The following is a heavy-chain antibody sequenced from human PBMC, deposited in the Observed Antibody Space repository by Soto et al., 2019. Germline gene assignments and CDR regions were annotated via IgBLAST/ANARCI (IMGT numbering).Heavy chain of an antibody. CDR2: INPYNGNT. CDR3: ARCHCSSTTCYPDY. Sequence: AAVKPSCKASGYTFTSSSISWVRQAPGQGLGWMGWINPYNGNTNYAQKFHARVTVTTDTSTSTAYMELRSLRSDDTAVYDCARCHCSSTTCYPDYSGQGTPVTVSA. J-gene: IGHJ4*02. CDR1: GYTFTSSS. D-gene: IGHD2-2*01. V-gene: IGHV1-18*01.